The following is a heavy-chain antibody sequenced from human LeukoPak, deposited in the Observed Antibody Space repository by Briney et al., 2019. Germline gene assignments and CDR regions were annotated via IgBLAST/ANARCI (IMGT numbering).Heavy chain of an antibody. V-gene: IGHV4-39*07. CDR1: GGSISSSSYY. CDR2: IYYSGST. D-gene: IGHD6-19*01. Sequence: SETLSLTCTVSGGSISSSSYYWGWIRQPPGKGLEWIGSIYYSGSTYYNPSLKSRVTISVDTSKNQFSLKLSSVTAADTAVYYCAREMGGKQWLKYPSGFDYWGQGTLVTVSS. CDR3: AREMGGKQWLKYPSGFDY. J-gene: IGHJ4*02.